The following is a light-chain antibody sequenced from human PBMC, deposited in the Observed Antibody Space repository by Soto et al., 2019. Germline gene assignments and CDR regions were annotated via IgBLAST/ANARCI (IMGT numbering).Light chain of an antibody. V-gene: IGKV3-20*01. CDR2: GAF. J-gene: IGKJ5*01. CDR3: QQYGSSPLIS. CDR1: QSVSSSY. Sequence: EIVLTQSPVTLSLSPGERATLSCRASQSVSSSYLAWYQQEPGQAPRLLIYGAFSRATGIPHRFSGSGSGTDFTLTISRLEPEDFAVYYCQQYGSSPLISFGQGTRLEIK.